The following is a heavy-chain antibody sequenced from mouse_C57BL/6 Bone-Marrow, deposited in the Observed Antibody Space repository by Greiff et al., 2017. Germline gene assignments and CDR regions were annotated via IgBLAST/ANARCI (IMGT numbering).Heavy chain of an antibody. D-gene: IGHD1-1*01. Sequence: QVQLKESGAELARPGASVKLSCKASGYTFTSYGISWVQQRTGQGLEWIGEIYPRSGNTYYNEKFKGKATLTADKSSSTAYMELRSLTSKDSAVDFCASLYSSSPFDYWGQGTTRTVSS. CDR2: IYPRSGNT. V-gene: IGHV1-81*01. CDR3: ASLYSSSPFDY. CDR1: GYTFTSYG. J-gene: IGHJ2*01.